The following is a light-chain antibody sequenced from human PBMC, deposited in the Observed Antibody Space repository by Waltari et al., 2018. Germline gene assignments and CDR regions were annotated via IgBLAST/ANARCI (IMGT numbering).Light chain of an antibody. CDR1: QSVSSN. Sequence: EIVMTQSPATLSVSPGERATLSCKASQSVSSNLAWYQQKPGQAPRLLIYGASTRATGIPARFSGSGSGTEFTLTISSMQSEDFAVYYCQQYNNWPPVTFGQGTRLEIK. CDR3: QQYNNWPPVT. J-gene: IGKJ5*01. CDR2: GAS. V-gene: IGKV3-15*01.